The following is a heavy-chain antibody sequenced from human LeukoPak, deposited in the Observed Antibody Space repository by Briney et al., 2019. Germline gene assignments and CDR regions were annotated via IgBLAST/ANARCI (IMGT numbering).Heavy chain of an antibody. CDR1: GFTFSSYG. D-gene: IGHD2-2*01. Sequence: GRSLRLSCAASGFTFSSYGMHWVRQAPGKGLEWVAVISYDGSNKYYADSVKGRFTISRDNAKNSLYLQMNSLRAEDTAVYYCAREEVLFCSSTNCPFDYWGQGALVTVSS. CDR2: ISYDGSNK. V-gene: IGHV3-30*03. CDR3: AREEVLFCSSTNCPFDY. J-gene: IGHJ4*02.